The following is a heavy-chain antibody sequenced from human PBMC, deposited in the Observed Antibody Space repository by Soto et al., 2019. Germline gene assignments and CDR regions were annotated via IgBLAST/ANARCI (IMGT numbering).Heavy chain of an antibody. Sequence: EVQLVESGGGLVKPGGSLRLSCAASGFTFSNAWMSWVRQAPGKGLEWVGRIKSKTDGGTTDYAAPVKGRFTISRDDSKNTLYLQMNSLKTEDTAVYYCSTRRITISSTMLDYWGQGTLVTASS. V-gene: IGHV3-15*01. J-gene: IGHJ4*02. D-gene: IGHD3-3*01. CDR3: STRRITISSTMLDY. CDR1: GFTFSNAW. CDR2: IKSKTDGGTT.